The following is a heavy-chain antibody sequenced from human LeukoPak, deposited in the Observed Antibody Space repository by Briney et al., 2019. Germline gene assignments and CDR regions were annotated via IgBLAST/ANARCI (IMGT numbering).Heavy chain of an antibody. CDR3: ARDWGSTGYNLYDC. Sequence: PGGSLRLSCAASGFIFSNYWMTWVRQAPGKGLEWVAHIRQDGSERHYVDSVKDRFTISRDNAKNSLDLQMDSLRAEDTAVYYCARDWGSTGYNLYDCWGQGTLVTVSS. J-gene: IGHJ4*02. V-gene: IGHV3-7*01. CDR2: IRQDGSER. CDR1: GFIFSNYW. D-gene: IGHD5-24*01.